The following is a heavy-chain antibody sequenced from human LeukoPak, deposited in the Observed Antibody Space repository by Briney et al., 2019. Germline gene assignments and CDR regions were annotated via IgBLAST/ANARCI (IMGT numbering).Heavy chain of an antibody. CDR3: ARPPDSGDYGAAFDW. J-gene: IGHJ4*02. CDR1: GYSISSGYF. Sequence: SETLSLTCAVSGYSISSGYFWGWIRQPPGKGLEWIGSIYHSGTTYYNPSLKSRVTISVDTSKNQFSLKLSSVTAADTAVYYCARPPDSGDYGAAFDWWGQGTLVSVSS. D-gene: IGHD4-17*01. CDR2: IYHSGTT. V-gene: IGHV4-38-2*01.